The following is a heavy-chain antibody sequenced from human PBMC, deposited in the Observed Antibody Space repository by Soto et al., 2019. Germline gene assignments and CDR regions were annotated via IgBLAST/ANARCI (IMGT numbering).Heavy chain of an antibody. CDR2: INPSGGST. J-gene: IGHJ6*02. CDR1: GYTFTSYY. V-gene: IGHV1-46*01. Sequence: GASVKVSCKASGYTFTSYYMHWVRQAPGQGLEWMGIINPSGGSTSYAQKFQGRVTMTRDTSTSTVYMELSSLRSEDTAVYYCARNIAHAGRYGSHYGMDVWGQGTTVTVSS. CDR3: ARNIAHAGRYGSHYGMDV. D-gene: IGHD1-1*01.